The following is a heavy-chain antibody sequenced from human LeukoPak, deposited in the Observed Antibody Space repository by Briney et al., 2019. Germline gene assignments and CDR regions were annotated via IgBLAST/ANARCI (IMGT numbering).Heavy chain of an antibody. Sequence: PGGSLRLSCKASGFTFGDDAVGWVRQAPGKGLEWVGFVKSKVYGATTLDGASVEGRFTVSRDDSQNIAYLQMNSLKTEDTAVYYCTRDPVAVPGYYYFGVDVWGQGTTVTVSS. CDR2: VKSKVYGATT. V-gene: IGHV3-49*04. CDR1: GFTFGDDA. J-gene: IGHJ6*02. CDR3: TRDPVAVPGYYYFGVDV. D-gene: IGHD3/OR15-3a*01.